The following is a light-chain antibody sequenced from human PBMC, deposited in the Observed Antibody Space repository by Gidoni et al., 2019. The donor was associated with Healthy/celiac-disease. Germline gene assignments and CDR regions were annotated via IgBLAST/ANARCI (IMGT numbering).Light chain of an antibody. CDR1: QSVSSSY. V-gene: IGKV3-20*01. CDR2: GAS. CDR3: QQYGSSPPHT. Sequence: EIVLTQSPGTLSLSPGERATLSCRASQSVSSSYLAWYQQKPGQAPRLLIYGASSRATGIPDRFSGSGSGTDFTLTISRLEPEDFAVYYCQQYGSSPPHTFGPXTKVDIK. J-gene: IGKJ3*01.